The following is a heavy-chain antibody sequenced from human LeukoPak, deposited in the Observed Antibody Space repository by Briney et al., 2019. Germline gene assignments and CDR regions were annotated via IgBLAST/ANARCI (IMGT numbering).Heavy chain of an antibody. CDR2: IYYSGST. Sequence: SETLSLTCTVSGGSISSGGYYWSWIRQHPGKGLEWIGYIYYSGSTYYNPSLKSRVTISVDTSKNQFSLKLSSVTAADTAVYYCARGPLDSGYTYFDYWGQGTLVSVAS. V-gene: IGHV4-31*03. CDR1: GGSISSGGYY. CDR3: ARGPLDSGYTYFDY. J-gene: IGHJ4*02. D-gene: IGHD5-12*01.